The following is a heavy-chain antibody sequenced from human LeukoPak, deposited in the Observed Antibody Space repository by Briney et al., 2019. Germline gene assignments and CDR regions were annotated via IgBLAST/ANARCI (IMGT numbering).Heavy chain of an antibody. D-gene: IGHD6-6*01. V-gene: IGHV3-23*01. CDR3: AKGGPYSSSPDFDY. Sequence: GGSLRLSCAASGFTFSTYAMSWVRQAPGKGLEWGSAISGRAGSTYYADSVKGRFTIYRDNSKNTLFLQMNSLRAEDTAVYYCAKGGPYSSSPDFDYWGQGSLVTVSS. CDR1: GFTFSTYA. J-gene: IGHJ4*02. CDR2: ISGRAGST.